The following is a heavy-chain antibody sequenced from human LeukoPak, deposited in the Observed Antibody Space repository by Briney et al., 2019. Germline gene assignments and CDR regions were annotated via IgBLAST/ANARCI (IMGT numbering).Heavy chain of an antibody. CDR1: GFTLSSNY. CDR3: ARDQGQNYGMDV. V-gene: IGHV3-53*01. J-gene: IGHJ6*02. Sequence: GGSLRLSCAASGFTLSSNYMSWVRQAPGKGLEWVSVIYSGGSTYYADSVKGRFTISRDNSKNTLYLQTNSLRAEDTAVYYYARDQGQNYGMDVWGQGTTVTVSS. CDR2: IYSGGST.